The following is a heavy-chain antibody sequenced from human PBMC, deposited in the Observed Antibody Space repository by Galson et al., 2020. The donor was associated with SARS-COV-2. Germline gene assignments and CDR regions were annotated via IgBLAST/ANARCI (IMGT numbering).Heavy chain of an antibody. J-gene: IGHJ6*02. V-gene: IGHV3-48*03. Sequence: GGSLRLSCAASGFTFSSYEMNWVRQAPGKGLEWVSYISSSGSTIYYADSVKGRFTISRDNAKNSLYLQMNSLRAEDTAVYYCARDRPPTYSSSPHYYYGMDVWGQGTTVTVSS. CDR1: GFTFSSYE. CDR3: ARDRPPTYSSSPHYYYGMDV. CDR2: ISSSGSTI. D-gene: IGHD6-6*01.